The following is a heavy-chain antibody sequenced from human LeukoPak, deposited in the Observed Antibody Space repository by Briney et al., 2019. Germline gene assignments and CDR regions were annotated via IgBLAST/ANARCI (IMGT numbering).Heavy chain of an antibody. Sequence: SETLSLTCAVYGGSFSGYYWSWIRQPPGKGLEWIGEINHSGSTNYNPFLKSRVTISVDTSKNQFSLKLSSVTAADTAVYYCARGATYYYGSGSPPRGFYYYYYYMDVWGKGTTVTVSS. J-gene: IGHJ6*03. CDR2: INHSGST. D-gene: IGHD3-10*01. CDR3: ARGATYYYGSGSPPRGFYYYYYYMDV. V-gene: IGHV4-34*01. CDR1: GGSFSGYY.